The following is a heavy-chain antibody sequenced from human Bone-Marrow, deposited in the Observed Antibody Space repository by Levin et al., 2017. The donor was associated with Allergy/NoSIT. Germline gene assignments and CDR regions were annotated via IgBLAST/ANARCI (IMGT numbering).Heavy chain of an antibody. D-gene: IGHD2-2*01. V-gene: IGHV3-33*01. J-gene: IGHJ6*02. CDR3: ARDLVGRISTSCYAYYYYYGMDV. CDR2: IWYDGSNK. Sequence: PGGSLRLSCAASGFTFSSYGMHWVRQAPGKGLEWVAVIWYDGSNKYYADSVKGRFTISRDNSKNTLYLQMNSLRAEDTAVYYCARDLVGRISTSCYAYYYYYGMDVWGQGTTVTVSS. CDR1: GFTFSSYG.